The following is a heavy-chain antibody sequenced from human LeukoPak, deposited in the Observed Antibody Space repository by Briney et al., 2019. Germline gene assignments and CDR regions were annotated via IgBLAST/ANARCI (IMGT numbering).Heavy chain of an antibody. CDR2: IGSDARDQ. V-gene: IGHV3-30*02. CDR3: ANEEGTSDI. CDR1: GFNFSNYG. J-gene: IGHJ3*02. Sequence: GGSLRLSCAASGFNFSNYGMNCVRQTPGKGLEWVSFIGSDARDQYYAHSVKVRFAVSKDNSRNTLFLEINRRTLRTPPRFYLANEEGTSDIWGQGTMVSVFS. D-gene: IGHD3-10*01.